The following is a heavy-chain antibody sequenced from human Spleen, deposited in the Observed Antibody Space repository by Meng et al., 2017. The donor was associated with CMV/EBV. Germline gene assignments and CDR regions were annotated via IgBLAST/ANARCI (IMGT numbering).Heavy chain of an antibody. D-gene: IGHD3-22*01. CDR2: ISATSSYI. CDR1: GFTFSSYN. Sequence: GGSLRLSCAACGFTFSSYNMNWVRQAPGKGLEWVSSISATSSYIYYADSVKGRFTISRDNGKNSLYLQMNSLRGEDTAVYYCARFPYSGYYDSSGEEYWGRGTLVTVSS. J-gene: IGHJ4*02. V-gene: IGHV3-21*01. CDR3: ARFPYSGYYDSSGEEY.